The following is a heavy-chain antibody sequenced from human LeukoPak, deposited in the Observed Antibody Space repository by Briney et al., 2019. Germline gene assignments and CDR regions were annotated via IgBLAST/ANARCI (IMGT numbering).Heavy chain of an antibody. CDR3: ASRYCSGGSCHNNWFDP. J-gene: IGHJ5*02. CDR2: INPNNGGT. CDR1: GYTFTGYY. V-gene: IGHV1-2*02. Sequence: ASVKVSCKASGYTFTGYYIHWVRRAPGQGLEWMGWINPNNGGTNYAQKFQDRVTLTRDTSISTAYMELRWLRPDDTALYYCASRYCSGGSCHNNWFDPWGQGTLVTVSS. D-gene: IGHD2-15*01.